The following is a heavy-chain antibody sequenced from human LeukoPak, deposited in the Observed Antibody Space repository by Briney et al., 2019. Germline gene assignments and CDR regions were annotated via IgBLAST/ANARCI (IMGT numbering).Heavy chain of an antibody. CDR2: ISSNGGST. V-gene: IGHV3-64D*06. J-gene: IGHJ4*02. CDR3: VNDPWRGNIAAAGTGVDY. Sequence: PGGSLRLSCSASGFTFSSYAMHWVRQAPGKGLEYVSAISSNGGSTYYADSVKGRFTISRDNSKNTLYLQMSSLRAEDTAVYYCVNDPWRGNIAAAGTGVDYWGQGTLVTVSS. CDR1: GFTFSSYA. D-gene: IGHD6-13*01.